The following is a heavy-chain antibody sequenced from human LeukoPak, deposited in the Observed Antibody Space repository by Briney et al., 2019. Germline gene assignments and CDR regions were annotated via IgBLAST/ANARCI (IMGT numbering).Heavy chain of an antibody. CDR1: GFTFSSYG. J-gene: IGHJ3*01. D-gene: IGHD3-10*01. CDR3: AREHRTFGDALDV. Sequence: QPGGSLRLSCAASGFTFSSYGMPWVRQAPGKGLDWVAVLQGGEDNMYYAASVKGRFIVSRDNSKNTVSLLMNNLKTEDSGVYYCAREHRTFGDALDVWGRGTAVSVSS. V-gene: IGHV3-30*03. CDR2: LQGGEDNM.